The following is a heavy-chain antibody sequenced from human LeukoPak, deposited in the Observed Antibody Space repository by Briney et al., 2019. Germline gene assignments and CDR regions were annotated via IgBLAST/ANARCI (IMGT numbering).Heavy chain of an antibody. Sequence: ASVKVSCKASGYTFTGYYMHWVRQAPGQGLEWMGWINPNSGGTNYAQKFQGRVTMTSDTSISTAYMELSRLRSDDTAVYYCARVIAVAGTEDYWGQGTLVTVSS. V-gene: IGHV1-2*02. CDR2: INPNSGGT. CDR1: GYTFTGYY. CDR3: ARVIAVAGTEDY. D-gene: IGHD6-19*01. J-gene: IGHJ4*02.